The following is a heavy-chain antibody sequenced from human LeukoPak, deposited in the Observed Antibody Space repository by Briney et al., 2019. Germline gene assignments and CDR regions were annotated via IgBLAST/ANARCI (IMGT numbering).Heavy chain of an antibody. CDR2: VYNSGDT. V-gene: IGHV4-59*08. CDR3: ARLKLGAYFDL. J-gene: IGHJ2*01. Sequence: ASETLSLTCTVSGGSTSSGYWSWIRQSPGKGLEWVGYVYNSGDTGKNPSLKSRVTILLDTSKNQCSLKLTSVSAADTAVYYCARLKLGAYFDLWGRGTLVTVSS. D-gene: IGHD3-16*01. CDR1: GGSTSSGY.